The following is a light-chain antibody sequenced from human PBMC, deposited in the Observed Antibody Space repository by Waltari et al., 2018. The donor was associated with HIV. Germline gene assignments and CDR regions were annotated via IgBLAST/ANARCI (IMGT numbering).Light chain of an antibody. CDR3: QVADSSGIYV. V-gene: IGLV3-25*03. Sequence: SYDLTKPPSVSVSPGQTASNTCTGDALSKRSVNWYQQKPAQAPVKVHYRDNDRPSGSAEGCSGSSSKATVTLRISGVQVEDEADYYCQVADSSGIYVFGTGTKVTVL. CDR1: ALSKRS. J-gene: IGLJ1*01. CDR2: RDN.